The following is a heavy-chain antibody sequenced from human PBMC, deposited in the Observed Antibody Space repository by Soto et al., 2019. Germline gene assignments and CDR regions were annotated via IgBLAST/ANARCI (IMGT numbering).Heavy chain of an antibody. D-gene: IGHD6-6*01. Sequence: QVQLVESGGGVVQPGRSLRLSCAASGFTFSSYGMHWVRQAPGKGLEWVAVIWYDGSNKYYADSVKGRFTISRDNSKNTLYLQINSLRAEDTAVYYCARDLGYSSSLLYYGMDVWGQGTTVTVSS. V-gene: IGHV3-33*01. J-gene: IGHJ6*02. CDR2: IWYDGSNK. CDR3: ARDLGYSSSLLYYGMDV. CDR1: GFTFSSYG.